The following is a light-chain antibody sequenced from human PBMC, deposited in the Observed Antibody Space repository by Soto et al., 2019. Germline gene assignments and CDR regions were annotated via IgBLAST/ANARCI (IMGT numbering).Light chain of an antibody. CDR3: QQSVNLPT. CDR1: QDIINY. J-gene: IGKJ4*01. V-gene: IGKV1-33*01. CDR2: DAS. Sequence: DIQMTQSPSSLSASVGDRVTITYQASQDIINYLNWYQQKPGKAPKLLIYDASNLETGVPSRFSGSGSGTGFTFTISSLQPEDIATYYCQQSVNLPTFGGGTKVEIK.